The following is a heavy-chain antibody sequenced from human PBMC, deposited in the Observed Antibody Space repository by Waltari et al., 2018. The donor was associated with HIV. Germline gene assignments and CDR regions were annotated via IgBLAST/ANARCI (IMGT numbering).Heavy chain of an antibody. D-gene: IGHD2-21*02. Sequence: QVQLQESGPGLVKPSQTLSLPCPVSGCTLVSGTSYWICIRQPAGKGLEWIGRIHTSGSTTYNPSLKSRVTISLDTSKNQFSLNLNSVTGADSAVYYCVRESRVYGRDSSYNWFDPWGQGTLVAVSS. CDR1: GCTLVSGTSY. J-gene: IGHJ5*02. CDR3: VRESRVYGRDSSYNWFDP. CDR2: IHTSGST. V-gene: IGHV4-61*02.